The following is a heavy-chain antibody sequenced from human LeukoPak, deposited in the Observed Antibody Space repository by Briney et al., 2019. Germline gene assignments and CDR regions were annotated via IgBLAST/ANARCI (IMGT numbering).Heavy chain of an antibody. Sequence: SETLSLTCTVSGGSISSYYWSWIRQSPGKGLEWIGYIHYSGSTNYNPSLKSRVTISVDTSKNQFSLNLSSVTAADTAVYYCARAVGYQLLYGYSSYMDVWGKGTTVTVSS. CDR3: ARAVGYQLLYGYSSYMDV. V-gene: IGHV4-59*01. J-gene: IGHJ6*03. CDR1: GGSISSYY. CDR2: IHYSGST. D-gene: IGHD2-2*02.